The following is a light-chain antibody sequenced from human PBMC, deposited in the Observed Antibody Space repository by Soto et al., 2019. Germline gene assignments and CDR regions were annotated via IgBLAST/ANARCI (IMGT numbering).Light chain of an antibody. CDR3: LQSYKYPWT. CDR2: SAS. CDR1: QGVRTY. J-gene: IGKJ1*01. V-gene: IGKV1-17*03. Sequence: IQMTQSPSAMSASVGDRVTITFRASQGVRTYLAWFQQKPGKVPKRLIFSASSLQSGVPSRFSGNGSATEFTLTISSLQPEDFATYYCLQSYKYPWTFGQGTKVDIK.